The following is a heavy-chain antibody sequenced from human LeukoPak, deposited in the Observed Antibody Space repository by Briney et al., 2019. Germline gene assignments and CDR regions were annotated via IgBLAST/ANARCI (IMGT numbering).Heavy chain of an antibody. V-gene: IGHV3-21*01. CDR3: ARGGYYSDNSGTDY. CDR1: GFTFSRYI. CDR2: ISSSSSYM. D-gene: IGHD3-22*01. J-gene: IGHJ4*02. Sequence: KAGGSLRLSCAASGFTFSRYIMNWVRQAPGKGLEWVSSISSSSSYMYYADSVKGRFTISRDNAKNSLYLQMNSLRAEDTAVYYCARGGYYSDNSGTDYWGQGTLVTVSS.